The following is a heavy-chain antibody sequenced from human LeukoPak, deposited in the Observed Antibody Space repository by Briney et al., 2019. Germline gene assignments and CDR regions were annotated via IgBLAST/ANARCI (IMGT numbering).Heavy chain of an antibody. CDR1: GYTFTSYG. Sequence: AAVKVSFKASGYTFTSYGISWVRQAPGQGLEWMGWISAYNGNTNNAQKLQGRVTMTTDTSTRTAYMELRSLRSDDTAVYYCARDVESSSFGAFDIWGQGTMVTVSS. V-gene: IGHV1-18*01. D-gene: IGHD6-6*01. J-gene: IGHJ3*02. CDR3: ARDVESSSFGAFDI. CDR2: ISAYNGNT.